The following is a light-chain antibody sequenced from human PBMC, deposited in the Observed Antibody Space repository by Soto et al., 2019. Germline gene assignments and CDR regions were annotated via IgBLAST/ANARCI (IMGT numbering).Light chain of an antibody. CDR3: ETWDSNTHTV. J-gene: IGLJ3*02. Sequence: QLVLTQSSSASASLGSSVKLTCTLSSGHSSYIIAWHQQQPGKAPRYLMKLEGSGSYNKWSGVPDRFSGSSSGADRYLTIYNLQFEDEADYYCETWDSNTHTVFGGGTKVTVL. CDR2: LEGSGSY. CDR1: SGHSSYI. V-gene: IGLV4-60*02.